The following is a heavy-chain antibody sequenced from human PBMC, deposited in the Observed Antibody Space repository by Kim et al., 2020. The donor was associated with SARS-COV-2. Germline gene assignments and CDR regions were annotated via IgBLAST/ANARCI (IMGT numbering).Heavy chain of an antibody. CDR1: GGTFSSYA. CDR2: IIPIFGIA. Sequence: SVKVSCKASGGTFSSYAISWVRQAPGQGLEWMGRIIPIFGIANYAQKFQGRVTITADKSTSTAYMELSSLRSEDTAVYYCARDWKIAARSVDAFEIWGQGTMVTVSS. CDR3: ARDWKIAARSVDAFEI. D-gene: IGHD6-6*01. V-gene: IGHV1-69*04. J-gene: IGHJ3*02.